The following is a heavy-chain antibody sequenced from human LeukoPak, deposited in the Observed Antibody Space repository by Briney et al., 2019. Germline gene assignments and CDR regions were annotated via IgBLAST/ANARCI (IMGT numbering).Heavy chain of an antibody. CDR1: GFSLSRYG. V-gene: IGHV3-33*01. D-gene: IGHD3-16*01. Sequence: PGRSLRLSRAASGFSLSRYGMHWVRQATGKGLEWVAVIWYDGSKKYYADSVKGRFTITRDNSKNTLYLQMNSLRAEDTAVYYCARRLGELDYWGQGTLVIVSS. J-gene: IGHJ4*02. CDR2: IWYDGSKK. CDR3: ARRLGELDY.